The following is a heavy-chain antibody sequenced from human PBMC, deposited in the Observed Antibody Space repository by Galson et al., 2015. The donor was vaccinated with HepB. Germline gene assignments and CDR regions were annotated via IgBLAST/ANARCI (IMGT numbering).Heavy chain of an antibody. CDR1: GFTFDDYA. CDR3: AKEGARFLGFDY. V-gene: IGHV3-9*01. J-gene: IGHJ4*02. Sequence: SLRLSCAASGFTFDDYAMNWVRQAPGKGLEWVSGISWNSGSIGYADSVKGRFTISRDNAKNSLYLQMNSLRAEDTALYYCAKEGARFLGFDYWGQGTLVTVSS. D-gene: IGHD3-3*01. CDR2: ISWNSGSI.